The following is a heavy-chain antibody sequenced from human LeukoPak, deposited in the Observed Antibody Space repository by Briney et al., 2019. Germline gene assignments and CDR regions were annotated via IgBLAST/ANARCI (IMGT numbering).Heavy chain of an antibody. J-gene: IGHJ6*03. CDR1: GGSISSYY. CDR3: ARYSGSSGWNYYYMDV. CDR2: IYYSGST. Sequence: SETLSLTCTVSGGSISSYYWTWIRQPSGKGLEWTGYIYYSGSTNYNPSLKSRVNISVDTSKNQFSLKLSSVTAADTAVYYCARYSGSSGWNYYYMDVWGKGTTVTVSS. D-gene: IGHD6-19*01. V-gene: IGHV4-59*01.